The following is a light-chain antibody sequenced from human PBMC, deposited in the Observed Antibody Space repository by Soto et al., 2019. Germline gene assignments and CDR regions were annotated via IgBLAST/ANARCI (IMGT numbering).Light chain of an antibody. J-gene: IGKJ1*01. V-gene: IGKV3-20*01. CDR2: GAS. CDR3: QQYDSSPRT. CDR1: QSVSSNY. Sequence: EIVLTQSPGTLSLSPGERATLSCRASQSVSSNYLAWYQQKPGQAPRLLIFGASSRATGIPDRFSGSGSGTEFTLTISRLEPEDFAVYYCQQYDSSPRTFDQGTKVDI.